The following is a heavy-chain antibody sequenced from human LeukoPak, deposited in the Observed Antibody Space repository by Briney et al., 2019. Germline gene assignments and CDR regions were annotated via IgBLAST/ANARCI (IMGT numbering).Heavy chain of an antibody. CDR3: ARGGDSSGTIIDY. D-gene: IGHD3-22*01. Sequence: SETLSLTCTVSGGSISGSFWSWIRQPPGKGLEYIGYIYYGGSTNYNPSLKSRVTISADTAKNQFSLKLTSVAAADTAVYYCARGGDSSGTIIDYWGQGTLVTVSS. J-gene: IGHJ4*02. CDR1: GGSISGSF. CDR2: IYYGGST. V-gene: IGHV4-59*01.